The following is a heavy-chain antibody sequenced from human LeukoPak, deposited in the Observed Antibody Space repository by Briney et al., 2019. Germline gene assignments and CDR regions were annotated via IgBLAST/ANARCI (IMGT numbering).Heavy chain of an antibody. CDR1: GFTFSDYE. V-gene: IGHV3-48*03. Sequence: PGGSLRLSCAASGFTFSDYEINWVRQAPGKGLERVSCISTSGSTTYYADSVKGRFTISRDNAKNSLFLQMNTLTAEDTAVYYCARGALHVFDYWGQGTPVTVPS. J-gene: IGHJ4*02. D-gene: IGHD3-10*02. CDR2: ISTSGSTT. CDR3: ARGALHVFDY.